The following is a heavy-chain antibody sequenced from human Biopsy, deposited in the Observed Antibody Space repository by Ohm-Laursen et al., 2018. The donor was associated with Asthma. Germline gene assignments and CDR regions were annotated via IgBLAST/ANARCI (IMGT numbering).Heavy chain of an antibody. CDR1: GGTFSNFA. J-gene: IGHJ6*02. D-gene: IGHD6-19*01. Sequence: SSVKVSCKAPGGTFSNFAISWVRQAPGQGLEWLGGIMTVFGKTNYAQKFQGRVTITADESTSTAYMEVTSLRSEDTAIYYCARCQVGYSSGWSLLLKKIYYAGMDVWGQGTAVTVSS. CDR3: ARCQVGYSSGWSLLLKKIYYAGMDV. V-gene: IGHV1-69*01. CDR2: IMTVFGKT.